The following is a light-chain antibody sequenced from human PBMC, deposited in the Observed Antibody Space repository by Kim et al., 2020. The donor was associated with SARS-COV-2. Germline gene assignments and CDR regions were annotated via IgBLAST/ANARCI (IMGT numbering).Light chain of an antibody. J-gene: IGKJ2*01. Sequence: VSPADTAILSFGASQSVSTYLTWYQQKPGQAPTLLIYDASNRATDIPARFSGSGSGTDFTLTVTSLVPENIGVYYCQQRSNLPRTFGQGTKLEI. CDR1: QSVSTY. V-gene: IGKV3-11*01. CDR3: QQRSNLPRT. CDR2: DAS.